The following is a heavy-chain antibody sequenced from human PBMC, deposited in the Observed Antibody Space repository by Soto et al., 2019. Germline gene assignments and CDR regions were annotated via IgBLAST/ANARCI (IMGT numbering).Heavy chain of an antibody. Sequence: QVQLVQSGAEVKKPGSSVTVSCKASGGSFRSYAVNWVRQSPGQGIEGLGGIIPIFGTPNDAQKFHGRVSITTDESTSTVYMNLISLASEDTAVYYCAYSDNHRSFFDSWGQGTLVTVSS. CDR3: AYSDNHRSFFDS. CDR1: GGSFRSYA. V-gene: IGHV1-69*05. J-gene: IGHJ5*01. CDR2: IIPIFGTP. D-gene: IGHD5-18*01.